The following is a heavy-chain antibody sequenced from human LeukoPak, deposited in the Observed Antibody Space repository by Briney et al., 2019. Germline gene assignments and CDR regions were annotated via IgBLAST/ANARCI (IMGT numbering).Heavy chain of an antibody. D-gene: IGHD3-22*01. CDR1: GGTFSSYA. CDR2: IIPIFGTA. Sequence: SVKVSCKASGGTFSSYAISWVRQAPGQGLEWMGGIIPIFGTANYAQKFQGRVTITTDESTSTAYMELSSLRSEDTAVYYCARSPEMRSRGYYYAIDYWGQGTLVTVSS. J-gene: IGHJ4*02. V-gene: IGHV1-69*05. CDR3: ARSPEMRSRGYYYAIDY.